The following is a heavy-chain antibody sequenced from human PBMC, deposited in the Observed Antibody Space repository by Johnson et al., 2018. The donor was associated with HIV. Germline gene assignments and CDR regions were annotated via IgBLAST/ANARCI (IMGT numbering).Heavy chain of an antibody. V-gene: IGHV3-20*04. Sequence: VQLVESGGGVVQPGRSLRLSCAASGFTFSSYAMHWVRQVPGKGLEWVSGINWNGGITYYADSVKGRFTISRDNAKNSLYLQMNSLRAEDTALYYCARDGGVKGKGAFDIWGQGTMVTVSS. CDR2: INWNGGIT. D-gene: IGHD3-16*01. CDR1: GFTFSSYA. CDR3: ARDGGVKGKGAFDI. J-gene: IGHJ3*02.